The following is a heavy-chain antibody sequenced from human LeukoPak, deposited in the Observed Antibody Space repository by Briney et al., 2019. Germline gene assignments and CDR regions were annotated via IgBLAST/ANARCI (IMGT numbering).Heavy chain of an antibody. J-gene: IGHJ5*02. CDR2: ISYSGSS. CDR3: AREVHPRLDP. Sequence: SETLSLTCTVSGGSIRSYYWSWIRQPPGKGLEWIGYISYSGSSNYNPSLKSRVTISLDTSKNQFSLKLRSVTPADTAVYYCAREVHPRLDPWGQGTLVTVSS. V-gene: IGHV4-59*01. CDR1: GGSIRSYY.